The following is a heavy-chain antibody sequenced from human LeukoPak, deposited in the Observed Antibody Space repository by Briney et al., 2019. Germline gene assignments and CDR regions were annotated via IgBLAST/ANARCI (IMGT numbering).Heavy chain of an antibody. D-gene: IGHD5-18*01. CDR2: IYYSGST. Sequence: SETLSLTCTVSGASISSGGYYWSWIRQHPGKGLECIGYIYYSGSTYYNPSLKSRITISVDTSKNQFFLKLSSVTAADTAVYYCARGVDTAMVAYFDYWGQGTLVTVSS. CDR3: ARGVDTAMVAYFDY. V-gene: IGHV4-31*03. J-gene: IGHJ4*02. CDR1: GASISSGGYY.